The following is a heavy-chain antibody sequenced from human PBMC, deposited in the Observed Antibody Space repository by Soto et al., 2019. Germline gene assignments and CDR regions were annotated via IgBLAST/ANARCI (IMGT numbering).Heavy chain of an antibody. CDR2: IYSGGST. CDR3: ARFVRSCSATTCSTRADV. D-gene: IGHD2-2*01. J-gene: IGHJ6*02. CDR1: GGFVTSDTHS. Sequence: QVQLQESGPGLVKPSETLSLTCTVSGGFVTSDTHSWSWIRQTPGKRLEWIGFIYSGGSTKNPSLRRRVTMSVDTSKNQFSLKLRSVIVADTAVYHCARFVRSCSATTCSTRADVWGQGITVTVS. V-gene: IGHV4-61*01.